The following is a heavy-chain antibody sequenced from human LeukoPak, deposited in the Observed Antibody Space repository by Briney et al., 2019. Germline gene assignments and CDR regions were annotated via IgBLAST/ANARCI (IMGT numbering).Heavy chain of an antibody. CDR1: GFTFSSYA. D-gene: IGHD2-2*01. CDR2: IRYDGSNK. CDR3: AKEALYCSSTSCSFDY. V-gene: IGHV3-30*02. Sequence: PGGSLRLSCAASGFTFSSYAMSWVRQAPGKGLEWVAFIRYDGSNKYYADSVKGRFTISRDNSKNTLYLQMNSLRAEDTAVYYCAKEALYCSSTSCSFDYWGQGTLVTVSS. J-gene: IGHJ4*02.